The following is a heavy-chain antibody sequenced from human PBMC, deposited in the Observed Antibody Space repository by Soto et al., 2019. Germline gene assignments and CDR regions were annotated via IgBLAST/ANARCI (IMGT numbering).Heavy chain of an antibody. D-gene: IGHD2-2*02. CDR1: GFTYSTFE. V-gene: IGHV3-21*01. J-gene: IGHJ6*02. Sequence: GGSLRLSCVASGFTYSTFEMNWVHQAPGKGLEWVSSISSRSDIYYADSVKGRFTISRENAKNSVSLQINSLRAEDTAVYYCAREYTAWPLAYGLDVWGQGTTVTVSS. CDR2: ISSRSDI. CDR3: AREYTAWPLAYGLDV.